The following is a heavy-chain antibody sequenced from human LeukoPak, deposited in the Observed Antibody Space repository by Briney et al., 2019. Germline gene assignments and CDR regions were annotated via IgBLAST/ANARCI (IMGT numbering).Heavy chain of an antibody. J-gene: IGHJ5*02. CDR2: MNPNNGNT. CDR1: GYTFTSYE. Sequence: ASVKVSCKASGYTFTSYEINWVRQATGQGLEWMGWMNPNNGNTGYAQKFQGRVTMTRSTSISTAYMELSSLRSDDTAVYYCAREDSSGYRNWFDPWGQGTLVTVSS. D-gene: IGHD3-22*01. CDR3: AREDSSGYRNWFDP. V-gene: IGHV1-8*01.